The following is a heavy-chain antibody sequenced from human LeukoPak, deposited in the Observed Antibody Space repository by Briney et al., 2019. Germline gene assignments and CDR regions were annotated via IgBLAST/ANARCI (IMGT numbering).Heavy chain of an antibody. J-gene: IGHJ3*02. CDR3: ARVPPYYYDSSGAPGAFDI. CDR1: GGSISSSSYY. CDR2: IYYSGST. Sequence: PSETLSLTYTVSGGSISSSSYYWGWIRQPPGKGLEWIGSIYYSGSTYYNPSLKSRVTISVDTSKNQFSLKLSSVTAADTAVYYCARVPPYYYDSSGAPGAFDIWGQGTMVTVSS. D-gene: IGHD3-22*01. V-gene: IGHV4-39*07.